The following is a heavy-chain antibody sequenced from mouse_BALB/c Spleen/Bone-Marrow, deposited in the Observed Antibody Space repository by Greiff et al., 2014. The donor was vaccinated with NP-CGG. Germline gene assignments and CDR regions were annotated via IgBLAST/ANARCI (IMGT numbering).Heavy chain of an antibody. CDR2: IYPGDGDT. CDR1: GYAFSSYW. CDR3: ARGVPMDY. J-gene: IGHJ4*01. Sequence: QVQLQQSGAELVRPGSSVKISCKASGYAFSSYWMNWVKQRPGQGLEWIGQIYPGDGDTNYNGKFKGKATLTADKSSSIAYMQLSSLTSEDSAVYFCARGVPMDYWGQGTSVTVSS. V-gene: IGHV1-80*01.